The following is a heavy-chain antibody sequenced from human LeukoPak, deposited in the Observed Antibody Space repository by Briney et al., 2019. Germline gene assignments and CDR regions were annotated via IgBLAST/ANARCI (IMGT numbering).Heavy chain of an antibody. CDR2: IIPIFGTA. Sequence: SVKVSCKASGYTFSSFAMNWVRQAPGQGLEWMGGIIPIFGTANYAQKFQGRVTITADESTSTAYMELSSLRSEDTAVYYCARDKSGYSYGLDYWGQGTLVTVSS. V-gene: IGHV1-69*13. J-gene: IGHJ4*02. D-gene: IGHD5-18*01. CDR3: ARDKSGYSYGLDY. CDR1: GYTFSSFA.